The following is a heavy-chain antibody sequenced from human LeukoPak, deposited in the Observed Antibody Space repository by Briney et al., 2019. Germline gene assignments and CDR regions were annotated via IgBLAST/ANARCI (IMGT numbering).Heavy chain of an antibody. CDR2: IYYTGST. Sequence: PSETLSLTCTVSDGSISHNYWSWIRQPPEKGLEWIGNIYYTGSTNYSPSLKSRVTISVDTSKNQCSLKLSSVTAADTALYYCARNSFDIWGQGTMVIVSS. D-gene: IGHD2/OR15-2a*01. V-gene: IGHV4-59*01. CDR1: DGSISHNY. CDR3: ARNSFDI. J-gene: IGHJ3*02.